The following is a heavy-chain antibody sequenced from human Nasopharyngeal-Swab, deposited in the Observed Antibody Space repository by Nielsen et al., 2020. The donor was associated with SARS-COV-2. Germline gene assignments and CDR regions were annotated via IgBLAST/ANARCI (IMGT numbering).Heavy chain of an antibody. D-gene: IGHD6-19*01. CDR3: ARMEAVSYGGLDV. Sequence: SETLSLTCAVYGGSFSSSYWTWIRQPPGKGLEWIGDINQSGGTNYNPSLKSRLTISVDTARNQFSLKLTSVTAADTAVYYCARMEAVSYGGLDVWGQGTTVTVSS. CDR2: INQSGGT. J-gene: IGHJ6*02. V-gene: IGHV4-34*01. CDR1: GGSFSSSY.